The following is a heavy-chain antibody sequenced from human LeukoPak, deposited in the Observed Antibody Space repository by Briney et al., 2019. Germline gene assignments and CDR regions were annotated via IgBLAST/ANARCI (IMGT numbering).Heavy chain of an antibody. CDR2: INHSGST. CDR1: GGSFSGYY. D-gene: IGHD5-12*01. CDR3: AGGYSGYGYRIRTPPGY. V-gene: IGHV4-34*01. J-gene: IGHJ4*02. Sequence: TSETLSITCAVYGGSFSGYYWSWIRQPPGKGLEWIGEINHSGSTNYNPSLKSRVTISVDTSKNQFSLKLSSVTAADTAVYYCAGGYSGYGYRIRTPPGYWGQGTLVTVSS.